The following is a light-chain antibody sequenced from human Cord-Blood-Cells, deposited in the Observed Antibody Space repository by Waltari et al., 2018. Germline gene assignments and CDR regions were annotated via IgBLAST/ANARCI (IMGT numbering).Light chain of an antibody. J-gene: IGLJ2*01. CDR2: RNN. CDR3: AAWDDSLSVVV. Sequence: QSVLTQPPSASGTPGPRVTISCSGSSSNIGSNYVYWYQQLPGPAPKLLIYRNNQRPSGVPDRFSGSKSGTSASLAISGLRSEDEADYYCAAWDDSLSVVVFGGGTKLTVL. CDR1: SSNIGSNY. V-gene: IGLV1-47*01.